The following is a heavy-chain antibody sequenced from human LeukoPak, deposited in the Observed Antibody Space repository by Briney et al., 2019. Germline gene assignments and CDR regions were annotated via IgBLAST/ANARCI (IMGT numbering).Heavy chain of an antibody. D-gene: IGHD3-9*01. CDR3: AATGPYYFHY. V-gene: IGHV4-59*01. Sequence: PSETLSLTCTVSGGSISGSYWSWLRQPPGKGLEWIGYIYYGGSTNYNASLKSRVTISVDASKNQVSLQPNSLTAADTALYYCAATGPYYFHYWGQGTLVTVSS. CDR2: IYYGGST. J-gene: IGHJ4*02. CDR1: GGSISGSY.